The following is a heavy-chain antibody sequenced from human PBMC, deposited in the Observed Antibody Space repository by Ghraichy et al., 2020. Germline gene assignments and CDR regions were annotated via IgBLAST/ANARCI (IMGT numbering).Heavy chain of an antibody. V-gene: IGHV3-7*01. CDR2: IKKDGSEK. J-gene: IGHJ4*02. CDR3: ARDLGSGWYFDC. CDR1: GFTFSGYW. Sequence: GGSLRLSCAASGFTFSGYWMSWVRQAPGKGLEWVANIKKDGSEKYYVDSVKGRFTISRDNAKNSLYLQMNSLRAEDTAVYYCARDLGSGWYFDCWGQGTLVPFSS. D-gene: IGHD6-19*01.